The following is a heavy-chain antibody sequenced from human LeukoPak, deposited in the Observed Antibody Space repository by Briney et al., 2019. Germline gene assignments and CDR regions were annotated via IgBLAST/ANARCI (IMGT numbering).Heavy chain of an antibody. D-gene: IGHD3-3*01. V-gene: IGHV3-48*04. CDR1: GFTFSSYS. CDR3: AGQLRFWGDYYMDV. J-gene: IGHJ6*03. Sequence: PGGSLRLSCAASGFTFSSYSMNWVRQAPGKGLEWVSYISSSSSTIYYADSVKGRFTISRDNAKNSLYLQMNSLRAEDTAVYYCAGQLRFWGDYYMDVWGTGTTVTVSS. CDR2: ISSSSSTI.